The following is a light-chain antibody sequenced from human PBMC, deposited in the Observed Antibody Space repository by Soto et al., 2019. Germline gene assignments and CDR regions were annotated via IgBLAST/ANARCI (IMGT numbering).Light chain of an antibody. Sequence: QSVLTQPPSVSGTPGQRVTICCSGSSSNIGSDYVYWFQQLPGTAPKVLIYRNNQRPSGVPERFSGSKSGTSGSLAISGLRSEDEADYYCAAWDDSLSGRVFGGGTKLTVL. CDR3: AAWDDSLSGRV. CDR1: SSNIGSDY. J-gene: IGLJ3*02. V-gene: IGLV1-47*01. CDR2: RNN.